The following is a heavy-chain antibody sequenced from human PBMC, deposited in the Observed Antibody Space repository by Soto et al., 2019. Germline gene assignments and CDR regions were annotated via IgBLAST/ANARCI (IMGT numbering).Heavy chain of an antibody. CDR3: ERDPKYYYYYGMDV. J-gene: IGHJ6*02. V-gene: IGHV4-31*01. CDR1: GGSISSGGYY. Sequence: SETLSLTCTVSGGSISSGGYYWSWIRQHPGKGLEVIGYIYYSGSTYYNPSLKSLVTISVDTSKNQFSLKLSSVTAADTAVYYCERDPKYYYYYGMDVRDQATTVTVSS. CDR2: IYYSGST.